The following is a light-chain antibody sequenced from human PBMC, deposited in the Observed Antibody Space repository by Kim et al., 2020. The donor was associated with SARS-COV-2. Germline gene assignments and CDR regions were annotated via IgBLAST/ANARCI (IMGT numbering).Light chain of an antibody. Sequence: DIVMTQSPDSLAVSLGERATINCKSSQSVGSHSNNTTYLTWYQQKPGQPPKLLIYWASTRESGVPDRCSGSGAGTDFTLTISSLQAEDVAIYDWQQYYDSRYSFGQGTKLEI. J-gene: IGKJ2*03. CDR1: QSVGSHSNNTTY. CDR3: QQYYDSRYS. V-gene: IGKV4-1*01. CDR2: WAS.